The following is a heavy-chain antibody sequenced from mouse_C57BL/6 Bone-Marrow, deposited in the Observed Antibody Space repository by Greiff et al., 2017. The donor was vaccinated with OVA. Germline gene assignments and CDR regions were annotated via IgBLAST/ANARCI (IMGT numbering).Heavy chain of an antibody. Sequence: QVQLQQSGAELVRPGASVTLSCKASGYTFTDYEMHWVKQTPVHGLEWIGAIDPETGGTAYNQKFKGKAILTADKSSSTAYMELRSLTSEDSAVYYCTRSGTYNAMDYWGQGTSVTVSS. V-gene: IGHV1-15*01. D-gene: IGHD4-1*01. CDR3: TRSGTYNAMDY. CDR2: IDPETGGT. J-gene: IGHJ4*01. CDR1: GYTFTDYE.